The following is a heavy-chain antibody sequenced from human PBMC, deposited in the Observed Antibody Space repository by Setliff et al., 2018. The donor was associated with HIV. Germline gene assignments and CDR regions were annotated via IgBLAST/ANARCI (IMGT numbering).Heavy chain of an antibody. Sequence: GGSLRLSCAASGFTFSSYWMSWVRQAPGKGLEWVANINQDGSEKYYVDSVKGRFTISRDSAKNSLYLQMNSLRAEDTAVYYCAGDYLYYYYYYMDVWGRGTTVTVS. CDR1: GFTFSSYW. J-gene: IGHJ6*03. CDR2: INQDGSEK. V-gene: IGHV3-7*01. CDR3: AGDYLYYYYYYMDV.